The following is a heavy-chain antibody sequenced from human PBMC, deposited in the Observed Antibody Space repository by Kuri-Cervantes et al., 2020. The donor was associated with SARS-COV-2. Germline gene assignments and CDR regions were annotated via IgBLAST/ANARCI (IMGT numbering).Heavy chain of an antibody. CDR3: ARGAYCSSTSCYNENYFDY. CDR1: GGSISSQSYY. J-gene: IGHJ4*02. Sequence: SETLSLTCTVSGGSISSQSYYWGWIRQPPGKGLEWIGSVYYSGSTYYNPSLKSRVTISVDTSKNQFSLKLSSVTAADTAVYYCARGAYCSSTSCYNENYFDYWGQGTLVTVSS. V-gene: IGHV4-39*07. D-gene: IGHD2-2*02. CDR2: VYYSGST.